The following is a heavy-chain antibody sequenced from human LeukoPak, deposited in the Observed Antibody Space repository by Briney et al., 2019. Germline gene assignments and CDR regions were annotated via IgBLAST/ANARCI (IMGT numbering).Heavy chain of an antibody. Sequence: EASVKVSCKASGYTFTGYYMHWVRQAPGQGLEWMGWINPNSGGTNYAQKFQGRVTMTRDTSISTAYMELSRLRSDDTAVYYCARDKERGVIAAADSTWGQGTLVTVSS. CDR3: ARDKERGVIAAADST. CDR2: INPNSGGT. D-gene: IGHD6-13*01. J-gene: IGHJ5*02. V-gene: IGHV1-2*02. CDR1: GYTFTGYY.